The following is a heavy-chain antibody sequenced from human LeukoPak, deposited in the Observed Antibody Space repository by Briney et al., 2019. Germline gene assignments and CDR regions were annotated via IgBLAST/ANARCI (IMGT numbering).Heavy chain of an antibody. J-gene: IGHJ3*02. CDR2: IYYSGST. CDR1: GVSISIYY. D-gene: IGHD2-8*01. V-gene: IGHV4-59*12. CDR3: ARDGVDAFDI. Sequence: SETLSLTCTVSGVSISIYYWSWVRQPPGKGLEWIGYIYYSGSTNYNPSLKSRVTISVATSKTQFSLKLSSVTAADTAVYYCARDGVDAFDIWGQGTMVTVSS.